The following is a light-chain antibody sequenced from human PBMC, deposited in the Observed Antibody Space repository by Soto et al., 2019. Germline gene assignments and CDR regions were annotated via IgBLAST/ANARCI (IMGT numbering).Light chain of an antibody. V-gene: IGKV3-11*01. CDR3: KQSSNWPST. J-gene: IGKJ4*01. CDR1: QSVSSY. Sequence: EIVLTQSPATLSLSPGERAALSCRASQSVSSYLAWYQQKPGQAPRLLIYDASKRATGIPARFSGSGSGTDFTLTISSLEPEDFAVYFCKQSSNWPSTFGGGTKVEI. CDR2: DAS.